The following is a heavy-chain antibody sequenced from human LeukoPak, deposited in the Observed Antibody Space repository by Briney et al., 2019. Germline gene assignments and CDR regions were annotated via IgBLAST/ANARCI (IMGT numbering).Heavy chain of an antibody. V-gene: IGHV3-21*01. CDR1: GSTFSSYS. D-gene: IGHD2-2*01. CDR2: ISSSSSYI. Sequence: GGSLRLSCAASGSTFSSYSMNWVRQAPGKGLEWVSSISSSSSYIYYADSVKGRFTISRDNAKNSLYLQMNSLRAEDTAVYYCARAFRDIVVVPAVYGMDVWGQGTTVTVSS. J-gene: IGHJ6*02. CDR3: ARAFRDIVVVPAVYGMDV.